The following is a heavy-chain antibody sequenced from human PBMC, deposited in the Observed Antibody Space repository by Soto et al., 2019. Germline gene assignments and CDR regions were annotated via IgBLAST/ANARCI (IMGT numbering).Heavy chain of an antibody. CDR3: ARTVAGPYYFDY. V-gene: IGHV4-31*03. J-gene: IGHJ4*02. CDR1: GGSISSGVYY. D-gene: IGHD6-19*01. CDR2: TYYSGST. Sequence: SETLSLTCTVSGGSISSGVYYWSWIRQHPGKGLEWIGYTYYSGSTYYNPSLKSRVTISVDTSKNQFSLKLSSVTAADTAVYYCARTVAGPYYFDYWGKGTLVTVSS.